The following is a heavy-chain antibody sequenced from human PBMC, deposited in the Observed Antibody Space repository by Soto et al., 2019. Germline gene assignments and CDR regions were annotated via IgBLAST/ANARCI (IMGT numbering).Heavy chain of an antibody. J-gene: IGHJ6*02. CDR2: VIPSFGSP. D-gene: IGHD2-15*01. Sequence: QVQLVQSGAEVKKPGSSVKVSCKAPGGTFSTYAISWVRQAPGQGLEWMGGVIPSFGSPKYVQKFQGRVTITADESTSTGYMELRSLRSEDTAVYYCARSQGGSSSLDIYYYYYYGMDVWGQGTTVTVSS. CDR1: GGTFSTYA. V-gene: IGHV1-69*01. CDR3: ARSQGGSSSLDIYYYYYYGMDV.